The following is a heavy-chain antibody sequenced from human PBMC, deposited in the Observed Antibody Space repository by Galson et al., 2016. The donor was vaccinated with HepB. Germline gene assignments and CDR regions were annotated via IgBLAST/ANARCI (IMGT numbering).Heavy chain of an antibody. CDR2: ISSISSHT. D-gene: IGHD1-26*01. CDR1: GFSFSDYY. Sequence: SLRLSCAASGFSFSDYYMSWIRQAPGKGLEWVSYISSISSHTNSADSVKGRFTISRDNAKNSLYLQMNSLRAEDTAVYYCAGSNSGSYLLLDYWGQGTLVTVSS. CDR3: AGSNSGSYLLLDY. V-gene: IGHV3-11*03. J-gene: IGHJ4*02.